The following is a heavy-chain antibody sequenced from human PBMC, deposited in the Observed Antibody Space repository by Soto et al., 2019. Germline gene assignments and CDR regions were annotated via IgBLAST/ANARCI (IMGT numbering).Heavy chain of an antibody. Sequence: SETLSVTCIVPGGSISSYYWSWIRQPPGKGLEWIGYIYYTGSSNYNPSLKSRVTMSVDLSRNQFSLRLTSVTTADTAIYYCARGPNYDFWSGFFRGWGQGTLVTVSS. V-gene: IGHV4-59*01. D-gene: IGHD3-3*01. J-gene: IGHJ4*02. CDR2: IYYTGSS. CDR3: ARGPNYDFWSGFFRG. CDR1: GGSISSYY.